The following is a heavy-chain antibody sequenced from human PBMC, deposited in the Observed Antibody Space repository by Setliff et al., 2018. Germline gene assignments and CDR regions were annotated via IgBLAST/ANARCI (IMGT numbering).Heavy chain of an antibody. CDR1: GGTISSSSHY. Sequence: SETLSLTCTVSGGTISSSSHYWGWIRQPPGKGLEWIGSIYYTGSTYYNPSLKSRVTMSVDTSKRQFSLKLGSATAADTAVYYCARDMGQPYYFESWGLGTLVTVPQ. V-gene: IGHV4-39*07. CDR3: ARDMGQPYYFES. J-gene: IGHJ4*02. CDR2: IYYTGST. D-gene: IGHD1-1*01.